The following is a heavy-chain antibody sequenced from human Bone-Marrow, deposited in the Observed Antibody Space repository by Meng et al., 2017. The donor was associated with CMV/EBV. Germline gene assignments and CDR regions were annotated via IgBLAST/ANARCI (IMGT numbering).Heavy chain of an antibody. V-gene: IGHV3-74*01. J-gene: IGHJ6*02. CDR3: ARDRGCSRTSCYTLNGMDV. D-gene: IGHD2-2*02. CDR1: GFTFSNYW. CDR2: FSDDGSST. Sequence: GESLKISCAASGFTFSNYWMHWVRQAPGKGLVWVARFSDDGSSTSYADSMKGRFTISRDNAENSLYLHLNSLRVEDTAVYYCARDRGCSRTSCYTLNGMDVWGQGTTVTVSS.